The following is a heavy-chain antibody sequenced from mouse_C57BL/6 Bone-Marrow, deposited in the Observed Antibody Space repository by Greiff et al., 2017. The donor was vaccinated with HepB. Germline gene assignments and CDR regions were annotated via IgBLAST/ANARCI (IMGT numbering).Heavy chain of an antibody. CDR2: INPNNGGT. V-gene: IGHV1-18*01. D-gene: IGHD1-1*01. CDR3: ARRDITTVVDWYFDV. J-gene: IGHJ1*03. CDR1: GYTFTDYN. Sequence: VHVKQSGPELVKPGASVKIPCKASGYTFTDYNMDWVKQSHGKSLEWIGDINPNNGGTIYNQKFKGKATLTVDKSSSTAYMELRSLTSEDTAVYYCARRDITTVVDWYFDVWGTGTTVTVSS.